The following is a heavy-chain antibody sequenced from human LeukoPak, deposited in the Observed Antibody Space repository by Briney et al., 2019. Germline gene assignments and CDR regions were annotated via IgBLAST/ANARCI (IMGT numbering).Heavy chain of an antibody. Sequence: GGSLRLSCAASGFTFSSYAMSWVRQAPGKGLEWVSAISGSGGSTYYADSVKGRFTISRDNSKNTLYLQMNSLRAEDTAVYYCAKIDFPDCSSTSCYFDYWGQGTLVTVSS. CDR2: ISGSGGST. V-gene: IGHV3-23*01. CDR1: GFTFSSYA. CDR3: AKIDFPDCSSTSCYFDY. J-gene: IGHJ4*02. D-gene: IGHD2-2*01.